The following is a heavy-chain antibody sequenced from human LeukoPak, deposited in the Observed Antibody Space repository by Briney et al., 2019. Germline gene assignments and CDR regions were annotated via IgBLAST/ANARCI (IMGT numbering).Heavy chain of an antibody. Sequence: PGASLRLSCAASGFTFSNYAMSRVRQAPGKGLEWVSAITGGGSGIYYADSMKSRFTISRDNSKNTLYLQINSLRAEDTAVYYCAKWGDYDVLTGYYVSDYWGQGTLVTVS. CDR1: GFTFSNYA. J-gene: IGHJ4*02. V-gene: IGHV3-23*01. CDR2: ITGGGSGI. D-gene: IGHD3-9*01. CDR3: AKWGDYDVLTGYYVSDY.